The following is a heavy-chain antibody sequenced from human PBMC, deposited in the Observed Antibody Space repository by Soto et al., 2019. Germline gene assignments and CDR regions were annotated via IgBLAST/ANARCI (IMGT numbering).Heavy chain of an antibody. CDR1: GFTFSSYA. Sequence: EVQLLESGGGLVQPGGSLRLSCAASGFTFSSYAMSWVRQAPGKGLEWVSAISGSGGSTYYADSVKGRFTISRDNSKNTLYLQMNSLRAEDTAVYYCAKVRKGQLWPRYWYFDLWGRGTLVTVSS. J-gene: IGHJ2*01. CDR2: ISGSGGST. D-gene: IGHD5-18*01. CDR3: AKVRKGQLWPRYWYFDL. V-gene: IGHV3-23*01.